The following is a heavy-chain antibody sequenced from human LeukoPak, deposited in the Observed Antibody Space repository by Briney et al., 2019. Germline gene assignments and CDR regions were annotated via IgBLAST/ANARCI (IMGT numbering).Heavy chain of an antibody. CDR1: GFTVSSNY. D-gene: IGHD3-22*01. Sequence: PGGSLRLSCAASGFTVSSNYMSWVRQAPGKGLEWVSVIYSGGSTYYADSVKGRFTISRDNSKNTLYLQMNSQRAEDTAVYYCASFPPINYYDSSGYVDYWGQGTLVTVSS. J-gene: IGHJ4*02. CDR2: IYSGGST. V-gene: IGHV3-53*01. CDR3: ASFPPINYYDSSGYVDY.